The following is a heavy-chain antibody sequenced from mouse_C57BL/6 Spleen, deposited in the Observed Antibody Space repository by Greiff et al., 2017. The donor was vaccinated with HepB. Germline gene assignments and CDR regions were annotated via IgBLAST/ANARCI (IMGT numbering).Heavy chain of an antibody. CDR2: IDPSDSET. CDR1: GYTFTSYW. Sequence: QVQLKQPGAELVRPGSSVTLSCKASGYTFTSYWMHWVMRMPIQGLEWIGNIDPSDSETHYNQKFKDKATWTVDKSSSTAYMQLSRLTSEDSAVYYGASWASTVVPVARWGEGAPATDSA. V-gene: IGHV1-52*01. J-gene: IGHJ3*01. CDR3: ASWASTVVPVAR. D-gene: IGHD1-1*01.